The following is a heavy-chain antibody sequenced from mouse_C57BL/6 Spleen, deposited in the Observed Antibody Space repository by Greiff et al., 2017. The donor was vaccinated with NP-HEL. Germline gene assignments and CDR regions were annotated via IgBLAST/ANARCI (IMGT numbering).Heavy chain of an antibody. V-gene: IGHV1-59*01. J-gene: IGHJ2*01. D-gene: IGHD2-3*01. CDR1: GYTFTSYW. CDR2: IDPSDSYT. CDR3: ARSGIYDGYYYFDY. Sequence: QVQLQQPGAELVRPGTSVKLSCKASGYTFTSYWMHWVKQRPGQGLEWIGVIDPSDSYTNYNQKFKGTAPLTVYTSSRTDYMQLSSLTSEDSAVYYCARSGIYDGYYYFDYWGQGTTLTVSS.